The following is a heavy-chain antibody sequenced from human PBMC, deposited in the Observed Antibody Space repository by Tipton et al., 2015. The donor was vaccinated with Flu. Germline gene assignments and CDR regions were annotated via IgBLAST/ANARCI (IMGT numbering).Heavy chain of an antibody. D-gene: IGHD6-13*01. V-gene: IGHV1-8*01. J-gene: IGHJ6*02. CDR2: MNPNSGNT. Sequence: QLVQSGAEVKKPGASVKVSCKASGYTFTSYDINWVRQATGQELEWMGWMNPNSGNTGYAQKFQGRVTMTRNTSISTAYMERSSLRSEDTAVYYCARAYSSSWYYYYGMDVWGQGTTVTVSS. CDR3: ARAYSSSWYYYYGMDV. CDR1: GYTFTSYD.